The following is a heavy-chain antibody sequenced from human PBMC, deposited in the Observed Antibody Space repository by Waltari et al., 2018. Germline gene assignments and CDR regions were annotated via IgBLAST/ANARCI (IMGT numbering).Heavy chain of an antibody. V-gene: IGHV3-7*01. Sequence: FSRYWMSWVRQTPGKGLEWVANINYDGRQKYYVDSVKGRFTISRDNAKNSVYLQMNSLRVEDTAVYYCAKSRGFEYWGQGALIIVSS. D-gene: IGHD2-2*01. CDR2: INYDGRQK. J-gene: IGHJ4*02. CDR3: AKSRGFEY. CDR1: FSRYW.